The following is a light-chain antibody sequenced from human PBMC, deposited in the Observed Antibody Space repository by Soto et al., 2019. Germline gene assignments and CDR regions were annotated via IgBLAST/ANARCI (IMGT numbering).Light chain of an antibody. Sequence: QSVLTQPASVSGSPGQSIAISCTGTSGDVGGYNYVSWYQQHPGKAPKLMIYDVNNRPSGVSNRFSGSKSGNTASLTISGLQAEDEADYYCCSYTTSSTYVFGTGTKLTVL. CDR2: DVN. CDR3: CSYTTSSTYV. V-gene: IGLV2-14*03. CDR1: SGDVGGYNY. J-gene: IGLJ1*01.